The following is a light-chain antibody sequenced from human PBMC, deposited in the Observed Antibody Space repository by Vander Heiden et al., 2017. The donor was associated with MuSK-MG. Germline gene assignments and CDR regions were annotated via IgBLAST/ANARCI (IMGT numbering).Light chain of an antibody. Sequence: EIAMTQSLRTLSLSPGERATPSCRASQSVSSSNLAWYQQKPGQTPTLRIYDASSRANGIPERCSGGGCGGDVTLTISRREPEDVAVYYCQQYGSRPPITFGQGTQLEIK. CDR3: QQYGSRPPIT. V-gene: IGKV3-20*01. CDR1: QSVSSSN. J-gene: IGKJ5*01. CDR2: DAS.